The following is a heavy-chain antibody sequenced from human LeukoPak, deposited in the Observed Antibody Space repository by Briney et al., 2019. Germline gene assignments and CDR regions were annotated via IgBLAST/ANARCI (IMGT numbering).Heavy chain of an antibody. J-gene: IGHJ5*02. Sequence: GGSLRLSCAASGFTFSNYAMSWVRQAPGKGLEWVSGISGGGGTTYYADSVKGRFTISRDNAKNSLYLQMNSLRAEDTAVYYCATRKVPAATWGQGTLVTVSS. CDR1: GFTFSNYA. CDR3: ATRKVPAAT. CDR2: ISGGGGTT. D-gene: IGHD2-2*01. V-gene: IGHV3-23*01.